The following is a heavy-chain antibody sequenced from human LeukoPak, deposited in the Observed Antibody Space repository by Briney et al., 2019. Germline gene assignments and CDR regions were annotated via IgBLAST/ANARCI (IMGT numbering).Heavy chain of an antibody. D-gene: IGHD2-21*02. Sequence: ASVKVSCKASGYTFTSYYMHWGRQAPGDGLEWMGIINPTGGSTSYAQKFQGRVTMTRDTSTSTVYMELSSLRSEDTAVYYCARDHYHKIHSVMVTAPDYWGQGTLVTVSS. CDR3: ARDHYHKIHSVMVTAPDY. J-gene: IGHJ4*02. CDR1: GYTFTSYY. V-gene: IGHV1-46*01. CDR2: INPTGGST.